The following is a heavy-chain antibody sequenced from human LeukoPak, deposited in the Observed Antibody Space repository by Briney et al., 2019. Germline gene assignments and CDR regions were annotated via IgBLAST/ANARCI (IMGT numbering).Heavy chain of an antibody. Sequence: SETLSLTCTVSGGSISNYYWSWIRQPPGKGLEWVGYIYYSGSTNYNPSLKSRVTISVDTSKNQFSLKLSSVTAADTAVYYCARDLTYYFDYWGQGTLVTVSS. D-gene: IGHD1-14*01. CDR2: IYYSGST. J-gene: IGHJ4*02. V-gene: IGHV4-59*01. CDR3: ARDLTYYFDY. CDR1: GGSISNYY.